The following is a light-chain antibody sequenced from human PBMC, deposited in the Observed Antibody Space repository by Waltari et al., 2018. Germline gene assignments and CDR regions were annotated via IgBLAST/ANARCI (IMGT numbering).Light chain of an antibody. CDR3: MQATHWPVT. CDR1: QSLVYTDGISY. J-gene: IGKJ5*01. Sequence: DVGLTQSPLSLPVTLGQPASISCRSSQSLVYTDGISYLNWFHQRPGQAPRRLIYKVSNRDSGVPDRFSGSGSGTDFTLMISSVEADDVGVYFCMQATHWPVTFCQGTRLEIK. CDR2: KVS. V-gene: IGKV2-30*01.